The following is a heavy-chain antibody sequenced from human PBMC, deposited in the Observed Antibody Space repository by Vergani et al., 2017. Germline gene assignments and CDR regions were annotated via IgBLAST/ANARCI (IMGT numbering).Heavy chain of an antibody. Sequence: EVELEEFGGGLAQPGMSLRLSCAASGFKFDEYAMHWVRQAPGKGLEWVAGISWNSNSEDYADSVEGRFTISRDNAKNSVFLQMSSLTSEDTAVYYCAKSDKRGEAIIEYFFDHWGHGSLVTVSS. CDR3: AKSDKRGEAIIEYFFDH. CDR1: GFKFDEYA. CDR2: ISWNSNSE. V-gene: IGHV3-9*01. D-gene: IGHD3-16*02. J-gene: IGHJ4*01.